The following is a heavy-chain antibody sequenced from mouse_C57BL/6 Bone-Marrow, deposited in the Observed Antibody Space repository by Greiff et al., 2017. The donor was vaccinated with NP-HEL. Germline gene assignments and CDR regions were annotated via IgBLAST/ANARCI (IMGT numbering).Heavy chain of an antibody. CDR3: ARRRGDDGYYLYYFDY. J-gene: IGHJ2*01. CDR2: IYPRSGNT. V-gene: IGHV1-81*01. CDR1: GYTFTSYG. Sequence: QVQLQQSGAELARPGASVKLSCKASGYTFTSYGISWVKQRTGQGPEWIGEIYPRSGNTYYNEKFKGKATLTADKSSSTAYMELRSLTSEDSAVYFCARRRGDDGYYLYYFDYWGQGTTLTVSS. D-gene: IGHD2-3*01.